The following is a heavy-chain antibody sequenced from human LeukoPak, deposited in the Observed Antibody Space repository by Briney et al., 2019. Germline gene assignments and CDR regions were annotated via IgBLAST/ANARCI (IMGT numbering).Heavy chain of an antibody. J-gene: IGHJ4*02. CDR2: INPSGGST. CDR3: AIPEGYCSGGSCYAPSN. V-gene: IGHV1-46*01. D-gene: IGHD2-15*01. Sequence: ASVKVSCKASGYTFTSYYMHWVRQAPGQGLEWMGIINPSGGSTSYAQKFQGRVTMTRDTSTSTVYMELSSLRSEDTAVYYCAIPEGYCSGGSCYAPSNWGQGTLVTVSS. CDR1: GYTFTSYY.